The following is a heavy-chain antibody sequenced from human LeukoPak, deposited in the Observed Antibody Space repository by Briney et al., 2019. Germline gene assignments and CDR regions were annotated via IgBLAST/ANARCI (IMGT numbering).Heavy chain of an antibody. Sequence: ASVKVSCKASGYTFTGYYMHWVRQAPGQGLEWMGWINPNSGGTNYAQKFQGRVTMTRDTSISTAYMELSRLRSDDTAVYYCARWTTVKNAFDIWGQGTVVTVSS. J-gene: IGHJ3*02. CDR3: ARWTTVKNAFDI. CDR2: INPNSGGT. D-gene: IGHD4-17*01. V-gene: IGHV1-2*02. CDR1: GYTFTGYY.